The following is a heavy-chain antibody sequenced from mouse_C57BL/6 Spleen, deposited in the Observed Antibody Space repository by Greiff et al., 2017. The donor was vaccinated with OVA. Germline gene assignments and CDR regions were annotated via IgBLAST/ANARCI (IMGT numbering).Heavy chain of an antibody. D-gene: IGHD1-3*01. J-gene: IGHJ2*01. CDR1: GYTFTDYE. V-gene: IGHV1-15*01. CDR2: IDPETGGT. Sequence: VQRVESGAELVRPGASVTLSCKASGYTFTDYEMHWVKQTPVHGLEWIGAIDPETGGTAYNQKFKGKAILTADKSSSTAYMELRSLTSEDSAVYYCTRSISYYFDYWGQGTTLTVSS. CDR3: TRSISYYFDY.